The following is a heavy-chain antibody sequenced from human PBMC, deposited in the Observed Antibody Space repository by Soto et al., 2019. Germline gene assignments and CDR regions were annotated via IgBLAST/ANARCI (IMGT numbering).Heavy chain of an antibody. Sequence: GGSLRLSCAASGFTFSSYSMNWVRQAPGKGLEWVSSISSSSSYIYYADSVKGRFTISRDNAKNSLYLQMNSLRAEDTAVYYCARAGEGLYWYFDLWGRGTLVTVSS. D-gene: IGHD7-27*01. CDR1: GFTFSSYS. V-gene: IGHV3-21*01. J-gene: IGHJ2*01. CDR3: ARAGEGLYWYFDL. CDR2: ISSSSSYI.